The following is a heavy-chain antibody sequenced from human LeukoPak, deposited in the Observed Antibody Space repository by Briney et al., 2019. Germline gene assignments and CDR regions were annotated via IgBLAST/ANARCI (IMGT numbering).Heavy chain of an antibody. CDR3: AREGSSSSDAFGI. Sequence: AGGSLRLSCAASGFSFSDYYMSWIRQAPGKGLEWVSYISSSSSYIYYADSVKGRFTISRDNAKNSLYLQMNSLRAEDTAVYYCAREGSSSSDAFGIWGQGTMVTVSS. J-gene: IGHJ3*02. CDR1: GFSFSDYY. CDR2: ISSSSSYI. V-gene: IGHV3-11*06. D-gene: IGHD6-13*01.